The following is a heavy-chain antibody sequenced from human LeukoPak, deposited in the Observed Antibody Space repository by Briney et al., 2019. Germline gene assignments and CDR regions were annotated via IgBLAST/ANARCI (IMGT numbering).Heavy chain of an antibody. CDR3: AKALGYSGYSASDAFDI. D-gene: IGHD5-12*01. J-gene: IGHJ3*02. Sequence: GGSLRHSCAESGFTFSIYIMHCVPEAPGKGVGWVAVISYEVSNKYYADCVKGRFTISRDDSKNTLYLQMNSLRAEDTAVYYCAKALGYSGYSASDAFDIWGQGTMVTVSS. CDR1: GFTFSIYI. V-gene: IGHV3-30*18. CDR2: ISYEVSNK.